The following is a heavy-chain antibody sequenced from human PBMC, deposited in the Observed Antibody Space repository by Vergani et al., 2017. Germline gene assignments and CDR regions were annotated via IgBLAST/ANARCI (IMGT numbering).Heavy chain of an antibody. Sequence: QVQLVESGGGVVQPGGSLRLSCIASGFTFRIYGMHWVRQAPGKGLEWVAFIRDDGTKRFYGDSVKGRFTISRDNSQTTVFLQMNSLRADDSAVYYCTKAGQYDRDNFHDSWGQGALVTVAS. CDR1: GFTFRIYG. V-gene: IGHV3-30*02. CDR2: IRDDGTKR. J-gene: IGHJ1*01. D-gene: IGHD3-22*01. CDR3: TKAGQYDRDNFHDS.